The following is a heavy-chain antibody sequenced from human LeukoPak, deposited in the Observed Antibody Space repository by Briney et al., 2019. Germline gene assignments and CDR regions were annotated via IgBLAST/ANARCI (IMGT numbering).Heavy chain of an antibody. Sequence: GGSLSLSCAVSGLSFSIYEMNWVRLAPGKGLGLDSFVSSSGSTIYYADSVKGRFTISRDNAKNSLYLQMNSLRAEDTAVYYCARPYSEDDYYFYAMDVWGKGTTVTVSS. CDR3: ARPYSEDDYYFYAMDV. CDR1: GLSFSIYE. CDR2: VSSSGSTI. J-gene: IGHJ6*04. V-gene: IGHV3-48*03. D-gene: IGHD2-15*01.